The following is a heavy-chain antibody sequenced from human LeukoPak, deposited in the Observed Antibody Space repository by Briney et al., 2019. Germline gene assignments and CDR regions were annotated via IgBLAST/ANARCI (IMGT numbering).Heavy chain of an antibody. J-gene: IGHJ4*02. CDR1: GFTFSSYG. V-gene: IGHV3-30*02. D-gene: IGHD3-3*01. CDR3: AKDPNYDFWSPDY. Sequence: GGSLRLSCAASGFTFSSYGMHWVRQAPGKGLEWVAFIRYDGSNKYYADSVKGRFTISRDNSKNTLYLQMNSLRAEDTAVYYCAKDPNYDFWSPDYWGQGTLVTVSS. CDR2: IRYDGSNK.